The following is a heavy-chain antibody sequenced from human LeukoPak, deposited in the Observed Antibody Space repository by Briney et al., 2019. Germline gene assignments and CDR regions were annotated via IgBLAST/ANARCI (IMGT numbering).Heavy chain of an antibody. Sequence: PSETLSLTCTVSSGSISSYYWSWIRQPPGKGLEWIGYIYYTGSTNYNPSLKSRVTISVDTSKNQFSLKLSSVTAADTAVYYCARHSIIGGTEYAFDIWGQGTMVTVSS. J-gene: IGHJ3*02. V-gene: IGHV4-59*08. D-gene: IGHD2-15*01. CDR2: IYYTGST. CDR3: ARHSIIGGTEYAFDI. CDR1: SGSISSYY.